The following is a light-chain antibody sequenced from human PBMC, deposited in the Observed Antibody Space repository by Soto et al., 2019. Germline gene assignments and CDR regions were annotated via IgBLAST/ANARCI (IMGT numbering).Light chain of an antibody. CDR3: QQYNGWPWT. J-gene: IGKJ1*01. Sequence: EIMMTQSPATLSVSPGERATLSCRASQSVSSKLAWYQQKPGQAPRLLIYGASTRATGLPARFSGSGSGTEFTLTISSLQSEDFAVYYCQQYNGWPWTFGQGTKLEIK. V-gene: IGKV3D-15*01. CDR2: GAS. CDR1: QSVSSK.